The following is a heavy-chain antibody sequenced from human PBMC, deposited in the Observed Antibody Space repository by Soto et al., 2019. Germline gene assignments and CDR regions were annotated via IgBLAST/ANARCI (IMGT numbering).Heavy chain of an antibody. J-gene: IGHJ4*02. V-gene: IGHV3-53*01. CDR3: GAPPGGGGY. CDR2: IYSGGYT. D-gene: IGHD3-10*01. CDR1: GFTVSNNY. Sequence: EVQLVESGGGLIQPGGSLRLSCAVSGFTVSNNYMSWVRQAPGKGLEGVSVIYSGGYTAYGDSVKGRFTISRDNSKNTLFFKKNTPEAGGTAGFFCGAPPGGGGYWGQGTLVTVSS.